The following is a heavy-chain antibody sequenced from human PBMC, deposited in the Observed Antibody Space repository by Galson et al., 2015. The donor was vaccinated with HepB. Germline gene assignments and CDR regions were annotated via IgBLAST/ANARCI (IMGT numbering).Heavy chain of an antibody. CDR2: ISGSGGST. J-gene: IGHJ5*02. V-gene: IGHV3-23*01. D-gene: IGHD2-2*01. Sequence: SLRLSCAASGFTFNTYAMTWVRQAPGKGLEGVSSISGSGGSTYYAASVKGRFTISRDISKSTLSLQMNSLRVEDTAIYYCASYRVTAGRWFDPWGQGTLVTVSS. CDR3: ASYRVTAGRWFDP. CDR1: GFTFNTYA.